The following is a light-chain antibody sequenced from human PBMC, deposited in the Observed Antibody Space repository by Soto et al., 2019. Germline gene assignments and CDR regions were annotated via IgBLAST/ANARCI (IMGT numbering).Light chain of an antibody. V-gene: IGKV3-15*01. CDR3: PQSNNRSRT. CDR2: GAS. CDR1: QSVSSN. Sequence: EIVMTQSPATLSVSPGERATLSCRASQSVSSNLAWYQQRPGQAPRLLIYGASTRATGIPARFSGSGSGTEFTLTISSLQSEDFAVYYRPQSNNRSRTLGQGTKV. J-gene: IGKJ1*01.